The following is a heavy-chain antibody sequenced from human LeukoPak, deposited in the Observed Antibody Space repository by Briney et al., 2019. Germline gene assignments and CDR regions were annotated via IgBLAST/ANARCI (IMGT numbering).Heavy chain of an antibody. CDR3: AKDALISFRGAWSQSDY. Sequence: PGVSLRLSCAASGFTFSSYAMSWVRQAPGKGLEWVSGISGSGGNTYYADSVKGRFTISRDNSKNTLFLQMNSLRAEDTAVYYCAKDALISFRGAWSQSDYWGQGTLVTVSS. D-gene: IGHD3-16*02. V-gene: IGHV3-23*01. CDR1: GFTFSSYA. CDR2: ISGSGGNT. J-gene: IGHJ4*02.